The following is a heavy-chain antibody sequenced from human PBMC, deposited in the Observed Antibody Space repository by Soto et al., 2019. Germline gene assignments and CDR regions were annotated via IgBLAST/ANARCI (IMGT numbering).Heavy chain of an antibody. V-gene: IGHV1-18*01. CDR1: GYTFTSYG. CDR2: ISAYNGNT. CDR3: ARDLRYDFWSGYHDY. Sequence: GASVKVSCKASGYTFTSYGISWVRQAPGQGLEWMGWISAYNGNTNYAQKLQGRVTMTTDTSTSTAYMELRSLRSDDTAVYYCARDLRYDFWSGYHDYWGQGTLVTVSS. J-gene: IGHJ4*02. D-gene: IGHD3-3*01.